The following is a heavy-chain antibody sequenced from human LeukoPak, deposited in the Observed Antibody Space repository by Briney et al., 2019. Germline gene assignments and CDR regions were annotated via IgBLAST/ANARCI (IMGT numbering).Heavy chain of an antibody. CDR1: GFTFSSYS. D-gene: IGHD3-22*01. Sequence: GGSLRLSCAASGFTFSSYSMNWVRQAPGKGLEWVSSISSSSSYIYYADSVKGQFTISRDNAKNSLYLQMNSLRAEDTAVYYCAKDMDYDSSGAFDIWGQGTMVTVSS. V-gene: IGHV3-21*01. CDR2: ISSSSSYI. CDR3: AKDMDYDSSGAFDI. J-gene: IGHJ3*02.